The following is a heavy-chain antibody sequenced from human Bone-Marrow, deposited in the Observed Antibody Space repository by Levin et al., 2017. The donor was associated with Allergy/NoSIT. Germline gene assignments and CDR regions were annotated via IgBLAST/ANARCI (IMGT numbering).Heavy chain of an antibody. J-gene: IGHJ5*02. V-gene: IGHV1-58*01. D-gene: IGHD6-19*01. CDR3: TAEAGRRSAPFDP. CDR1: GFTFSTSA. Sequence: GASVKVSCKASGFTFSTSAVQWVRQARGQHLEWIGWIVVANGDVRYAEKFQERVSMTRDMSTSTVYMELNSLTSDDTAAYFCTAEAGRRSAPFDPWGQGTLVTVSS. CDR2: IVVANGDV.